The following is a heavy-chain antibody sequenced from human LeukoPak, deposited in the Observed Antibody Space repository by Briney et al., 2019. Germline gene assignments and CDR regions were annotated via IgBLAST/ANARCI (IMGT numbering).Heavy chain of an antibody. Sequence: NASETLSLTCAVSGYSISSGYYWGWIRQPAGKGLEWIGSIYHSGSTYYNPSLKSRVTISVDTSKNQFSLKLSSVTAADTAVYYCARGFGEKFDYWGQGTLVTVSS. V-gene: IGHV4-38-2*01. CDR1: GYSISSGYY. CDR2: IYHSGST. CDR3: ARGFGEKFDY. J-gene: IGHJ4*02. D-gene: IGHD4-17*01.